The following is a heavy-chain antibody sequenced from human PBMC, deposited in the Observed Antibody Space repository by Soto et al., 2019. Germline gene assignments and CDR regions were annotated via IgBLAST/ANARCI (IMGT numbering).Heavy chain of an antibody. V-gene: IGHV3-53*01. CDR2: MYSGGTA. J-gene: IGHJ4*02. CDR3: ARVRCSGSYCPFDY. D-gene: IGHD1-26*01. Sequence: QPGGSLRLSCAASGFTVSTNYMSWVRQAPGKGLEWVSVMYSGGTANYADSVQGRFTISRDNSKNTLSLQMNSLRAEDTAVYYCARVRCSGSYCPFDYWGQGTLVTVSS. CDR1: GFTVSTNY.